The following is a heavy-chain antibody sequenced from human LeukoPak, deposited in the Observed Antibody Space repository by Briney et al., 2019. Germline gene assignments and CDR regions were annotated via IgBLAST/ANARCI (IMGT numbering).Heavy chain of an antibody. Sequence: PSVKVSCKASGYTFTGYYMHWVRQAPGQGLEWMGWINPNTGGTNYAQKFQARVTMTRDTTISTAYMELSRLTSDDTAVYYCASYPRYSSSPPFDYWGQGTLVTVSS. CDR1: GYTFTGYY. D-gene: IGHD6-6*01. CDR3: ASYPRYSSSPPFDY. J-gene: IGHJ4*02. V-gene: IGHV1-2*02. CDR2: INPNTGGT.